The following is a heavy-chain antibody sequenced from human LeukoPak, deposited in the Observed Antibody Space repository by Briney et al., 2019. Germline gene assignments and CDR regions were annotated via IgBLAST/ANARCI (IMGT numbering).Heavy chain of an antibody. CDR1: GFTFSSYW. CDR3: ARVGYYYYYMDV. J-gene: IGHJ6*03. CDR2: IKQDGSER. Sequence: GGSLRLSCAASGFTFSSYWMGWVRQAPGKGLEWVANIKQDGSERYYVDSVKGRFTISRDNAKNSLYLRMNSLRAEDTAVYYCARVGYYYYYMDVWGKGTTVTVSS. V-gene: IGHV3-7*01.